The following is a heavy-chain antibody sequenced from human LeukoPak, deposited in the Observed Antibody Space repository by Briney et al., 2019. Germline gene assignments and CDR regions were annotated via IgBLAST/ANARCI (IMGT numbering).Heavy chain of an antibody. CDR3: ARTWYYYDSSGYRNWFDP. CDR2: IYYSGST. CDR1: GGSISSYY. Sequence: SETLSLTCTVSGGSISSYYWSWIRQPPGKRLEWIGYIYYSGSTNYNPSLKSRVTISVDTSKNQFSLKLSSVTAADTAVYYCARTWYYYDSSGYRNWFDPWGQGTLVIVSS. J-gene: IGHJ5*02. D-gene: IGHD3-22*01. V-gene: IGHV4-59*08.